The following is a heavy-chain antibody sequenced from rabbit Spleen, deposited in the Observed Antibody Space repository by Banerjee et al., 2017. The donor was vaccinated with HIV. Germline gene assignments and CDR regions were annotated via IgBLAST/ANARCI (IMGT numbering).Heavy chain of an antibody. J-gene: IGHJ4*01. CDR1: GFSFSNKAV. CDR2: IYADSGGST. V-gene: IGHV1S45*01. D-gene: IGHD1-1*01. CDR3: ARDLVGVIGWNFYL. Sequence: QEQLVESGGGLVKPGASLTLTCTASGFSFSNKAVMCWVRQTPGKGLEWIACIYADSGGSTAYASWAKGRFTISKTSSTTVTLQMTSLTAADTATYFCARDLVGVIGWNFYLWGQGTLVTVS.